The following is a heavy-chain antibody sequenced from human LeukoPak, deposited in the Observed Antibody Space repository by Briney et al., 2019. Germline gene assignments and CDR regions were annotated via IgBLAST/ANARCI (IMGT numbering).Heavy chain of an antibody. CDR3: AREGTIVGVTVFDF. J-gene: IGHJ4*02. V-gene: IGHV4-39*07. CDR2: IYYSGST. D-gene: IGHD1-26*01. CDR1: GGSISSSSYY. Sequence: SETLSLTCTVSGGSISSSSYYWGWIRQPPGKGLEWIGSIYYSGSTYYNPSLKSRVTISVDTSKNQFSLKLSSVTAADTAVYYCAREGTIVGVTVFDFWGQGTLVTVSS.